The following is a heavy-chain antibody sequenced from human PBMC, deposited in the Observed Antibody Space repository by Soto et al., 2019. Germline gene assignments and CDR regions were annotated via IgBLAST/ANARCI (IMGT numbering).Heavy chain of an antibody. CDR2: VIPMVGMS. CDR1: RGTFSYNT. J-gene: IGHJ4*02. CDR3: ATNYGSGSTHFDY. D-gene: IGHD3-10*01. V-gene: IGHV1-69*02. Sequence: QVQLVQSGAEVKKPGSSVKVSCTASRGTFSYNTISWVRQAPGQGLEWMGRVIPMVGMSSYAQKFQGRLTIPADKSTSTVYMVLNSLRPEDTAVYYCATNYGSGSTHFDYLGQGTLVTVSS.